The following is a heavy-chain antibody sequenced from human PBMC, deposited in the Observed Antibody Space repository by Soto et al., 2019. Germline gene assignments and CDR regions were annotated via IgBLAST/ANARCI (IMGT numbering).Heavy chain of an antibody. J-gene: IGHJ5*02. CDR2: ISGSGGST. D-gene: IGHD2-15*01. CDR3: AKHGTGDIVLSWFDP. Sequence: EVQLLESGGGLVQPGGSLRLSCAASGFTFSSYAMSWVRQAPGKGLEWVSAISGSGGSTYYADSVKGRFTISRDNSKNTLYLQMKSLRAEDTAVYYCAKHGTGDIVLSWFDPWGQGTLVTVSS. V-gene: IGHV3-23*01. CDR1: GFTFSSYA.